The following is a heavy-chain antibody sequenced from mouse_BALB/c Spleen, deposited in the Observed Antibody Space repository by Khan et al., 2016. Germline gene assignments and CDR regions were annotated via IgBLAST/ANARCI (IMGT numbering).Heavy chain of an antibody. J-gene: IGHJ3*01. V-gene: IGHV5-4*02. CDR2: ISDGGSYT. CDR1: GFTFSDYY. Sequence: VELVESGGGLVKPGGSLKLSCAASGFTFSDYYMYWVRQTPEKRLEWVATISDGGSYTYYPDSVKGRFTIYRDNANNNLYLQMISLRSEDTAMYYCAREGLRRGFAYWGQGTLVTVSA. D-gene: IGHD2-4*01. CDR3: AREGLRRGFAY.